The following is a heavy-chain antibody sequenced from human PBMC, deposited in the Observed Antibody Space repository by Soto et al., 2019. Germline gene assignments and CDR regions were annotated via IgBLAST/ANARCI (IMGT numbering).Heavy chain of an antibody. J-gene: IGHJ6*03. CDR3: ARDYCSGGSCFPSDYYYYYMDV. Sequence: PGGSLRLSFAASGFTFSSYAMSWVRQAPGKGLEWVSAISGSGGSTYYADSVKGRFTISRDNSKNTLYLQMNSLRAEDTAVYYCARDYCSGGSCFPSDYYYYYMDVWGKGTTVTVSS. V-gene: IGHV3-23*01. CDR2: ISGSGGST. D-gene: IGHD2-15*01. CDR1: GFTFSSYA.